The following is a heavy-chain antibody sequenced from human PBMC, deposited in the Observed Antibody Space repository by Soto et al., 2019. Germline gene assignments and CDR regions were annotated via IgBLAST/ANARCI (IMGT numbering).Heavy chain of an antibody. J-gene: IGHJ4*02. CDR2: ISPSGDAT. D-gene: IGHD6-19*01. Sequence: ASVKVSCKASGFTSNTCFMHWLRQAPGQGLEWLGIISPSGDATSYAEKFKGRLTVTKDTSTTTVYMELSSLRPDDTAVYYCARDWRYSSGLDYWGQGTLVTVSS. CDR3: ARDWRYSSGLDY. V-gene: IGHV1-46*02. CDR1: GFTSNTCF.